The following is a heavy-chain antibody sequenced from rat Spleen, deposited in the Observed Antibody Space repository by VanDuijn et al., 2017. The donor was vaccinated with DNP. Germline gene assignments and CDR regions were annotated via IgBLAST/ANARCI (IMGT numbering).Heavy chain of an antibody. CDR2: ISYDGSDT. Sequence: EVQLVESGGGLVQPGRSLKLSCAASGFTFSNYGMAWVRQAPKKSLEWVATISYDGSDTYYRDSMKGRFNISRDNAQNTLYLQMSKLGSEDTAIYYCARGPNYGGYIDFFDYWGQGVTVTVSS. CDR1: GFTFSNYG. V-gene: IGHV5-29*01. J-gene: IGHJ2*01. D-gene: IGHD1-11*01. CDR3: ARGPNYGGYIDFFDY.